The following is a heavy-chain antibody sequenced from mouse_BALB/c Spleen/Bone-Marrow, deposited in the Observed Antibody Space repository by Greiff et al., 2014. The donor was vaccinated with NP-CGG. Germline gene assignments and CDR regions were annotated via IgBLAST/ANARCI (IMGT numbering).Heavy chain of an antibody. CDR2: IHPGSGGT. CDR1: GFTFTDYE. V-gene: IGHV1-15*01. CDR3: AREKVGDFDY. J-gene: IGHJ2*01. Sequence: QVQLQQPGAELVRPGASVKLSCKALGFTFTDYEMHWVKQTPVHGLEWIGTIHPGSGGTAYNQKFKCKARLTADKSSSKVFIELSSLTSEDSAVYYCAREKVGDFDYWGQGTTLTVSS.